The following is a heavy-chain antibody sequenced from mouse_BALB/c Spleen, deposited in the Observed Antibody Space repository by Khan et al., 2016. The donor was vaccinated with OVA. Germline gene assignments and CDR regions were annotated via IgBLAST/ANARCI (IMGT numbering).Heavy chain of an antibody. V-gene: IGHV9-3-1*01. CDR2: INTYTGEP. Sequence: QIQLVQSGPELKKPGETVKISCKASGYTFTNYGMNWVKQAPGKGLKWMGWINTYTGEPTYVDDFKGRFAFSLETPASTAYLQINNLKNEDTATYFWARVGYYGAMDYWGQGTSVTVSS. D-gene: IGHD1-1*01. CDR1: GYTFTNYG. CDR3: ARVGYYGAMDY. J-gene: IGHJ4*01.